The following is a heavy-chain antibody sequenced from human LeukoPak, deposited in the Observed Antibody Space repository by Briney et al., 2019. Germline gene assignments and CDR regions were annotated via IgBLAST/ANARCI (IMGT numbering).Heavy chain of an antibody. J-gene: IGHJ6*03. CDR1: GGTFSSYA. Sequence: ASVKVSCKASGGTFSSYAISWVRQAPGQGLEWMGGIIPIFGTANYAQKFQGRVTITADKSTSTAYMELSSLRSEDTAVYYCARVKRFLDYYYYMDVWGKGTTVTVSS. CDR2: IIPIFGTA. CDR3: ARVKRFLDYYYYMDV. V-gene: IGHV1-69*06. D-gene: IGHD3-16*01.